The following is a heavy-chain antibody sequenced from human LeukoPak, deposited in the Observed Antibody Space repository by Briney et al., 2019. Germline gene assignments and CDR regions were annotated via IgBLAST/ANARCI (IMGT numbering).Heavy chain of an antibody. CDR3: ATLREGYCSGGSCYDFGMDV. Sequence: PSETLSLTCTVSGGSISSYYWSWIRQPPGKGLEWIGYIYYSGSTNYNPSLKSRVTISVDTPKNQFSLKLSSVTAADTAVYYCATLREGYCSGGSCYDFGMDVWGQGTTVTVSS. CDR1: GGSISSYY. J-gene: IGHJ6*02. V-gene: IGHV4-59*01. CDR2: IYYSGST. D-gene: IGHD2-15*01.